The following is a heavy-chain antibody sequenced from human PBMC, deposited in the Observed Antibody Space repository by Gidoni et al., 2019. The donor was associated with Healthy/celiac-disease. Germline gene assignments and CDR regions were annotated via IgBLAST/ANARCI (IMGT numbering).Heavy chain of an antibody. J-gene: IGHJ6*03. CDR1: GFTFSSYW. CDR3: ARGGYCSGGSCYSAYYYYMDV. V-gene: IGHV3-74*01. CDR2: INGDGSST. Sequence: EVQLVESGGGLVQPGGSLRLSCAASGFTFSSYWMHWVRQAPGKVLVWVSRINGDGSSTSYADSVKGRFTISRDNAKNTLYLQMNSLRAEDTAVYYCARGGYCSGGSCYSAYYYYMDVWGKGTTVTVSS. D-gene: IGHD2-15*01.